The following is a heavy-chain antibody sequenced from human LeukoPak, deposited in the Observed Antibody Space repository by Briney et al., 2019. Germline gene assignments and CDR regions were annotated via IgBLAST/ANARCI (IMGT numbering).Heavy chain of an antibody. J-gene: IGHJ4*02. CDR3: VKDSSGFLYYFDY. Sequence: PGGSLRLSCSASGFTFSSYAMHWVRQAPGKGLEYVSAISSNGGSTYYADSVKGRSTISRDNSKNTLYLQMSSLRAEDTAVYYCVKDSSGFLYYFDYWGQGTLVTVSS. CDR2: ISSNGGST. D-gene: IGHD6-19*01. V-gene: IGHV3-64D*06. CDR1: GFTFSSYA.